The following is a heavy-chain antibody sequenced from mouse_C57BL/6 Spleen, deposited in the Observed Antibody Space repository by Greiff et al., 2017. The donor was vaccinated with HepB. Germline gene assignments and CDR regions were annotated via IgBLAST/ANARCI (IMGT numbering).Heavy chain of an antibody. J-gene: IGHJ2*01. V-gene: IGHV1-64*01. Sequence: VQLQQPGAELVKPGASVKLSCKASGYTFTSYWMHWVKQRPGQGLEWIGMIHPNSGSTNYNEKFKSKATLTVDKSSSTAYMQLSSLTSEDSAVYYCASKVYYDYDVGYFDDWGQGTTLTVSS. CDR3: ASKVYYDYDVGYFDD. D-gene: IGHD2-4*01. CDR1: GYTFTSYW. CDR2: IHPNSGST.